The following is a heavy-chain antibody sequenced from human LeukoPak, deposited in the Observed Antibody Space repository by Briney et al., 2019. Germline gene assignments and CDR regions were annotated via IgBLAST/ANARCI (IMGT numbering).Heavy chain of an antibody. V-gene: IGHV3-48*03. D-gene: IGHD3-10*02. CDR1: GFIFSSYK. Sequence: GGSPRLSCAASGFIFSSYKMNWVRQAPGKGLEWISYISSSGSTIFYADSVKGRFTISRDNAKNSLYLQMNSLRAEDTAVYYCAELGITMIGGVWGKGTTVTISS. CDR3: AELGITMIGGV. J-gene: IGHJ6*04. CDR2: ISSSGSTI.